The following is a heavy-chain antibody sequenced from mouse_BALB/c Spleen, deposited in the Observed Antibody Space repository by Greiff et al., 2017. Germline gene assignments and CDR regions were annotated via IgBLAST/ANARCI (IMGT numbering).Heavy chain of an antibody. CDR1: GYSITSDYA. V-gene: IGHV3-2*02. CDR2: ISYSGST. Sequence: ESGPGLVKPSQSLSLTCTVTGYSITSDYAWNWIRQFPGNKLEWMGYISYSGSTSYNPSLKSRISITRDTSKNQFFLQLNSVTTEDTATYYCARGIYYGSSYGWAMDYWGQGTSVTVSS. CDR3: ARGIYYGSSYGWAMDY. D-gene: IGHD1-1*01. J-gene: IGHJ4*01.